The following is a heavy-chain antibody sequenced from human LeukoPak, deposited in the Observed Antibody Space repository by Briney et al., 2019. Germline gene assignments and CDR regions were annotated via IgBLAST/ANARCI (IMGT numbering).Heavy chain of an antibody. CDR2: ISYDGSNK. CDR3: AKDRKGFDP. Sequence: PGRSLRLSCAASGFTFSSYGMHWVRQAPGKGLEWVAVISYDGSNKYYADSVKGRFTISRDNSKNTLYLQMNSLRAEDTAVYYCAKDRKGFDPWGQGTLVTVSS. V-gene: IGHV3-30*18. D-gene: IGHD1-14*01. CDR1: GFTFSSYG. J-gene: IGHJ5*02.